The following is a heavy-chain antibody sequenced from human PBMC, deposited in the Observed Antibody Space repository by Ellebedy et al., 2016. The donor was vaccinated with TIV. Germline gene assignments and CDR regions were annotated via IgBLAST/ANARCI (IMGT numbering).Heavy chain of an antibody. CDR3: ARGSGWIIDY. Sequence: AASVKVSCKASGYTFINHDINWVRQATGQGLEWMGWMNSNTGNTGYAQKFQGRVTMTRDTSISTAYMELSNLRSEDTAVYYCARGSGWIIDYWGQGTLVTVSS. CDR2: MNSNTGNT. V-gene: IGHV1-8*01. CDR1: GYTFINHD. D-gene: IGHD6-19*01. J-gene: IGHJ4*02.